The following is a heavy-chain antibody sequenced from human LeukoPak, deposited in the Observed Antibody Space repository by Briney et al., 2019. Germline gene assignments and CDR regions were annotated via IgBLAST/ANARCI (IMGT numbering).Heavy chain of an antibody. CDR3: AKGGYSGYESDY. CDR1: GFTVSSNY. D-gene: IGHD5-12*01. Sequence: PGGSLRLSCAASGFTVSSNYMSWVRQAPGKGLEWVAVISYDGSNKYYADSVKGRFTISRDNSKNTLYLQMNSLRAEDTAVYYCAKGGYSGYESDYWGQGTLVTVSS. CDR2: ISYDGSNK. V-gene: IGHV3-30*18. J-gene: IGHJ4*02.